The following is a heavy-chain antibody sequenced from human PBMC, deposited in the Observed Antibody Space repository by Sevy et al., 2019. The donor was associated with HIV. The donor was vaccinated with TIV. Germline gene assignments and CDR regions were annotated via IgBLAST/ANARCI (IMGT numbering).Heavy chain of an antibody. D-gene: IGHD5-18*01. CDR2: ISYDGSNK. CDR3: AKDRGPYSYGYWYASGGYYFDY. Sequence: QLGGSLRLSCAASGFTFSNSGMHWVRQAPGKGLEWVAVISYDGSNKYYADSVMGRFTISRDNSKNTLYLQMNSLKTEDTAVYYCAKDRGPYSYGYWYASGGYYFDYWGQGTLVTVSS. J-gene: IGHJ4*02. V-gene: IGHV3-30*18. CDR1: GFTFSNSG.